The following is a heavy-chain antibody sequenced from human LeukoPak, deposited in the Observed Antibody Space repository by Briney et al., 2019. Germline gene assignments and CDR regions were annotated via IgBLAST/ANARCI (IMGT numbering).Heavy chain of an antibody. CDR3: ARHKGDPVAGTYNWFDP. D-gene: IGHD6-19*01. CDR2: IYYSGST. J-gene: IGHJ5*02. CDR1: GGSISSSSYY. V-gene: IGHV4-39*01. Sequence: SETLSLTCTVSGGSISSSSYYWGWIRQAPGKGLEWIGSIYYSGSTYYNPSLKSRVTISVDTSKNQFSLKLSSVTAADTAVYYCARHKGDPVAGTYNWFDPWGQGTLVAVSS.